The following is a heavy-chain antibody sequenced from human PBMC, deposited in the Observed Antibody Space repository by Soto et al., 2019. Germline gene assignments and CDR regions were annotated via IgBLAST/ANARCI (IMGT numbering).Heavy chain of an antibody. V-gene: IGHV1-69*13. CDR3: ARGLMGRGSPYKPNWFDP. Sequence: SVKVSGEASGGTFSSYAISWVRQAPGQGLEWMGGIIPIFGTANYAQKFQGRVTITADESTSTAYMELSSLRSEDTAVYYCARGLMGRGSPYKPNWFDPWGQGTLVTVSS. CDR2: IIPIFGTA. D-gene: IGHD3-10*01. J-gene: IGHJ5*02. CDR1: GGTFSSYA.